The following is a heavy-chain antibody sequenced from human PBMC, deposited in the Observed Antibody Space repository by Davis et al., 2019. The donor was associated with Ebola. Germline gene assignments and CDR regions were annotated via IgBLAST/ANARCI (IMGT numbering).Heavy chain of an antibody. CDR2: ISYDGSNK. CDR3: IRLVGPN. J-gene: IGHJ4*02. V-gene: IGHV3-30*04. CDR1: GFTFSSYS. Sequence: GESLKISCAASGFTFSSYSMHWVRQAPGKGLEWVAVISYDGSNKYYADSVKGRFTISRDNAKNTLHLQMNNLRAEDTAVYYCIRLVGPNWGQGNLVAVSS.